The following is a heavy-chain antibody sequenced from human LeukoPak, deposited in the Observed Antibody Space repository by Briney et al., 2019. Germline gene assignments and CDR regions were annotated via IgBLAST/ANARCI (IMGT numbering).Heavy chain of an antibody. J-gene: IGHJ4*02. Sequence: GGSLRLSCAASRFTFSSFEMNWVRQAPGKGLEWVSYISSSGRTIYYADSVKGRFTISRDNAKNSLYLQVNSLRAEDTAVYYFPRRGYTSGLDYWGQGTLVTVSS. CDR3: PRRGYTSGLDY. CDR2: ISSSGRTI. V-gene: IGHV3-48*03. D-gene: IGHD5-18*01. CDR1: RFTFSSFE.